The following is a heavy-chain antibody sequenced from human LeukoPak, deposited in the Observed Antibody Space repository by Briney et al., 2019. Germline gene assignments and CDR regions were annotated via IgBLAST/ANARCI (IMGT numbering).Heavy chain of an antibody. CDR1: GGSISSGDYY. V-gene: IGHV4-30-4*01. CDR3: ASRAAVLGGLFDY. Sequence: SQTLSLTCTVSGGSISSGDYYWSWIRQPPGKGLEWIGYIYYSGSTHYNPSLKSRVTISVDTSKNQFSLKLSSVTAADTAVYYCASRAAVLGGLFDYWGQGTLVTVSS. J-gene: IGHJ4*02. CDR2: IYYSGST. D-gene: IGHD1-26*01.